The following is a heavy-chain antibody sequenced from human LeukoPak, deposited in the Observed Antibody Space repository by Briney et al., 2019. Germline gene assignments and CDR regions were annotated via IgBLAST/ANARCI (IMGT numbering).Heavy chain of an antibody. CDR3: AGDRTGTYSFDY. J-gene: IGHJ4*02. Sequence: SVKVSCKASGGTFSSYAISWVRQAPGQGLEWMGRIIPILGIANYAQKFQGRVTITADKSTSTAYMELSSLRSEDTAVDYCAGDRTGTYSFDYWGQGTLVTVSS. D-gene: IGHD1-1*01. V-gene: IGHV1-69*04. CDR1: GGTFSSYA. CDR2: IIPILGIA.